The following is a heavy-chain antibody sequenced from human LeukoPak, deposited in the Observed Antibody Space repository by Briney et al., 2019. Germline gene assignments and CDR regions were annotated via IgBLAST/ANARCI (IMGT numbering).Heavy chain of an antibody. J-gene: IGHJ4*02. D-gene: IGHD3-22*01. CDR3: ARQSYYDSSGYYYD. Sequence: SETLSLTCTGSGGAISSYYWSWIRQPPGKGLEWNGYIYYSGSTNYNPSLKSRVTISVDTSKNQFSLKLSSVTAADTAVYYCARQSYYDSSGYYYDWGQGTLVTVSS. CDR2: IYYSGST. V-gene: IGHV4-59*08. CDR1: GGAISSYY.